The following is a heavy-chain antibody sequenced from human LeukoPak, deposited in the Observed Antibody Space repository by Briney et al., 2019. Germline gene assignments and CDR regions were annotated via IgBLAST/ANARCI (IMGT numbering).Heavy chain of an antibody. V-gene: IGHV1-18*01. D-gene: IGHD6-19*01. CDR1: GYTFTSYG. CDR3: ARDPSSPGIAVVPIYYYMDV. CDR2: ISAYNGNT. Sequence: GASVTVSCKASGYTFTSYGISWVRQAPGQGLEWMGWISAYNGNTNYAQKLQGRVTMTTDTSTSTAYMELRSLRSDDTAVYYCARDPSSPGIAVVPIYYYMDVWGKGTTVTVSS. J-gene: IGHJ6*03.